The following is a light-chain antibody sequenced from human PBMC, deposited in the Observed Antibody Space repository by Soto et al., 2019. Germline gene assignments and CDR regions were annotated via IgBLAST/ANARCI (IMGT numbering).Light chain of an antibody. J-gene: IGKJ5*01. Sequence: EIGLTQSPGTLSLSPGERATLSCRASQSVSSRYLGWYQQKPGQAPRLLIYGASSRATGIPDRFSGSGSGTDFPPTISRLEPEDFAVYYCQQYGSSLITFGQGTRLEIK. V-gene: IGKV3-20*01. CDR2: GAS. CDR1: QSVSSRY. CDR3: QQYGSSLIT.